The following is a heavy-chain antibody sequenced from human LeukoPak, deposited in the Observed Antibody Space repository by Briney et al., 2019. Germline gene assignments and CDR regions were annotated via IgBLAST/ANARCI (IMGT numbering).Heavy chain of an antibody. V-gene: IGHV1-8*03. CDR3: TRETSSRYFDY. J-gene: IGHJ4*02. CDR1: GYTFTSYG. Sequence: GAAVKVSCKASGYTFTSYGISWVRQAPGQGLEWMGGMNPNSGRTGYAQNFQGRITITRNTSISTAYMELSSLRSEDTAVYYCTRETSSRYFDYWGQGTLVTVSS. CDR2: MNPNSGRT.